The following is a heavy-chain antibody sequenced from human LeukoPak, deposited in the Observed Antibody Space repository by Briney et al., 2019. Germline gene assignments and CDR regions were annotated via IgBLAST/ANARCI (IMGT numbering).Heavy chain of an antibody. D-gene: IGHD2-15*01. CDR1: GGSISSSRYY. CDR3: ARPGDCSGGSCYSGFDY. CDR2: IYYSGST. J-gene: IGHJ4*02. Sequence: TSETLSLTCTVSGGSISSSRYYWGWIRQPPGKGLEWIGSIYYSGSTYYNPSLKSRVTISVDTSKNQFSLKLSSVTAADTAVYYCARPGDCSGGSCYSGFDYWGQGTLVTVSS. V-gene: IGHV4-39*01.